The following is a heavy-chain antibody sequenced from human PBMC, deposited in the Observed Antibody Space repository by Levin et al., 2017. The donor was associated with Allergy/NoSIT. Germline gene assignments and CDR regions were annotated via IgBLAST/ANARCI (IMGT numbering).Heavy chain of an antibody. J-gene: IGHJ4*02. V-gene: IGHV3-23*01. CDR3: AKGPYGSGCPYFDY. Sequence: GESLKISCTASGFSFSRYAMCWVRQAPGKGLEWVSTITSSGGSTYYADSVKGRFTISRDNSKNTLYLEMNSLRAQDTAVYYWAKGPYGSGCPYFDYWGQGTLVTVSS. CDR1: GFSFSRYA. CDR2: ITSSGGST. D-gene: IGHD6-19*01.